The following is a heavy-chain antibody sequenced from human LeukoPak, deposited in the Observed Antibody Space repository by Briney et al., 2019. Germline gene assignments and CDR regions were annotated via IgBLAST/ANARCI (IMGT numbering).Heavy chain of an antibody. CDR3: ARGGKYYDYVWGSYIFDY. CDR1: GVTISSSD. CDR2: ICYTGNT. D-gene: IGHD3-16*01. J-gene: IGHJ4*02. Sequence: SESLSLTCTASGVTISSSDCSWVRQPPGKGLEWIGYICYTGNTNYNPSLKSRFTISVDTSKNQFSLNLSSVTAADTAVYYCARGGKYYDYVWGSYIFDYWGQGTLVTVSS. V-gene: IGHV4-59*01.